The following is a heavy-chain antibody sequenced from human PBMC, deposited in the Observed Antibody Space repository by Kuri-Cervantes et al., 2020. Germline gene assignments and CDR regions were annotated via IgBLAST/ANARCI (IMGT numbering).Heavy chain of an antibody. Sequence: SETLSLTCVVYGYSISSGYYWGWIRQPPGKGLEWIGSIYYSGSTYCSPSLKSRVTISVDTSKDQFSLKLSSVTAADTAVYYCAKDYPGAGHAFDIWGQGTMVTVSS. J-gene: IGHJ3*02. CDR3: AKDYPGAGHAFDI. V-gene: IGHV4-38-2*02. CDR1: GYSISSGYY. CDR2: IYYSGST. D-gene: IGHD3-10*01.